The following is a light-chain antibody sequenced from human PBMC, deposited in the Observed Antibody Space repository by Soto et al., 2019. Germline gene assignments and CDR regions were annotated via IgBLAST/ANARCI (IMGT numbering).Light chain of an antibody. CDR1: SSNIGSKT. V-gene: IGLV1-44*01. CDR2: SNY. CDR3: SAWDASLNGYV. J-gene: IGLJ1*01. Sequence: QSVLTQPPSASGTPGQRVTISFSGGSSNIGSKTVTWYQQLPGTAPKLLTYSNYQRPSGVPDRFSGSKSGTSASLAISGLQSEDEADYYCSAWDASLNGYVFGTGTKVAVL.